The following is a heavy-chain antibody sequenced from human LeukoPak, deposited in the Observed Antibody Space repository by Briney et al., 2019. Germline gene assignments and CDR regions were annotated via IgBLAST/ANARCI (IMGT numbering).Heavy chain of an antibody. Sequence: PGGSLRLSCAASGFTFSSYAMSWVRQAPGKGLEWVSTISGSGGSTYYADSVKGRFTISRDNSKNTLYLQMNSLRAEDTAVYYCAKVLVGATEFPYWGQGTLVTVSS. CDR3: AKVLVGATEFPY. D-gene: IGHD1-26*01. CDR2: ISGSGGST. CDR1: GFTFSSYA. V-gene: IGHV3-23*01. J-gene: IGHJ4*02.